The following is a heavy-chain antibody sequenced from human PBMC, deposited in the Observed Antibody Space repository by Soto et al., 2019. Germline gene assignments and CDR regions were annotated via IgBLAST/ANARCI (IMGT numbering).Heavy chain of an antibody. Sequence: EVQLLESGGGLIEPGGSLRLSCAASEFTFRSYAMSWVRQATGEGLEWVSAISDIGDITYYADSVKGRFTISRDNSKNTLFLQMDSLRPEDTAVYFCAKDYSYDSSGVLDYWGQGTLVTVSS. CDR2: ISDIGDIT. V-gene: IGHV3-23*01. J-gene: IGHJ4*02. CDR3: AKDYSYDSSGVLDY. CDR1: EFTFRSYA. D-gene: IGHD3-22*01.